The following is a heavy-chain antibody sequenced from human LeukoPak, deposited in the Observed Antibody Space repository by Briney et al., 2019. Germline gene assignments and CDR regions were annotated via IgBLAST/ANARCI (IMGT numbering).Heavy chain of an antibody. CDR2: TDRDGKTT. J-gene: IGHJ3*02. CDR1: GLTFSNHW. Sequence: PGGSLRLSCAASGLTFSNHWMFWVRQAPGKGLVWVSQTDRDGKTTGYADSVKGRFTISRDNAKNTLYLQMNSLRAEDTAVYYCATESSAWSAFDIWGQGTTVTVSS. V-gene: IGHV3-74*01. D-gene: IGHD6-19*01. CDR3: ATESSAWSAFDI.